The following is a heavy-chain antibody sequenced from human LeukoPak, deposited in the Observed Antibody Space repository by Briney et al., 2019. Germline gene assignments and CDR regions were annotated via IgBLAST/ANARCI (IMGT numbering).Heavy chain of an antibody. Sequence: SSETLSLTCTVSGGSISSSSYYWGWIRQPPGKGLEWIGSIYYSGSTYYNPSLKSRVTISVDTSKNQFSLKLSSVTAADTAVYYCARDASLNSISHDYGDYGGFDYWGQGTLVTVSS. CDR3: ARDASLNSISHDYGDYGGFDY. CDR1: GGSISSSSYY. J-gene: IGHJ4*02. D-gene: IGHD4-17*01. CDR2: IYYSGST. V-gene: IGHV4-39*07.